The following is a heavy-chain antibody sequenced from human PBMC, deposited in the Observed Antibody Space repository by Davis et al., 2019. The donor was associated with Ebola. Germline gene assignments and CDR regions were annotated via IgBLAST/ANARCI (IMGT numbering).Heavy chain of an antibody. D-gene: IGHD2-15*01. CDR1: GFTFSNYD. J-gene: IGHJ4*02. CDR3: AKGGKDLGVVVAATGVDY. V-gene: IGHV3-23*01. Sequence: GESLKISCAASGFTFSNYDMSWVRHVPGKGLEWVSTISASEGHTHYSDSVRGRFTISRDNSKNTLSLQMNSLRAEDTAVYYCAKGGKDLGVVVAATGVDYWGQGTLVTVSS. CDR2: ISASEGHT.